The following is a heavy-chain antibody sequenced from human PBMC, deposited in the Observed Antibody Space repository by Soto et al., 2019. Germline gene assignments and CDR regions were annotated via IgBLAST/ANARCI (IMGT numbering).Heavy chain of an antibody. CDR1: GGTFSSYA. CDR3: AKKERDDFWSGPDDN. Sequence: QVQLVQSGAEVKKPGSSVKVSCKASGGTFSSYAISWVRQAPGQGLEWMGGIIPIFGTANYAQKFQGRVTITADESKSTAYMELRSLRSEDTAVYYCAKKERDDFWSGPDDNWGQGTLVTVSS. V-gene: IGHV1-69*01. CDR2: IIPIFGTA. D-gene: IGHD3-3*01. J-gene: IGHJ4*02.